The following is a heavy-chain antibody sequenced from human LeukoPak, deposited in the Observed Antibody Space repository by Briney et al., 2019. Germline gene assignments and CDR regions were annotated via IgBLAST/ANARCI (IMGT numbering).Heavy chain of an antibody. Sequence: PGGSLRLSCAASGFTFSSYGMHWVRQAPGKGLEWVAVISYDGSNKYYADSVKGRFTISRDNSKNTLYLQMNSLRAEDTAVYYCAKRGGPAAMVDYWGQGTLVTVSS. D-gene: IGHD2-2*01. V-gene: IGHV3-30*18. CDR2: ISYDGSNK. CDR3: AKRGGPAAMVDY. CDR1: GFTFSSYG. J-gene: IGHJ4*02.